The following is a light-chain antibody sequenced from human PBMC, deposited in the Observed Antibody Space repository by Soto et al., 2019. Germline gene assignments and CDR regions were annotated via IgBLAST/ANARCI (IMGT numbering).Light chain of an antibody. V-gene: IGKV1-39*01. CDR1: QSISSY. J-gene: IGKJ5*01. CDR2: AST. Sequence: DIQMTQSPSSLSASVVDRVTITCRASQSISSYLNWYQQKPGKAPKLLIYASTNLLSGVPARFSGRGAGTDFTLTISRLQPEDSATYYCQQTYNTPLTFGQGTRLEIK. CDR3: QQTYNTPLT.